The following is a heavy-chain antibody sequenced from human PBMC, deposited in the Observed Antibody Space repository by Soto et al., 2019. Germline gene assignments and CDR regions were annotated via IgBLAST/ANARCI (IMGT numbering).Heavy chain of an antibody. V-gene: IGHV4-59*01. CDR3: SRRTGRYSGWFDP. CDR2: IYYSGTT. CDR1: GGSISGYY. Sequence: QVQLQESGPGLVKPSESLSLTCTVSGGSISGYYWSWFRQPPGQGLEWIGYIYYSGTTYYNPSLKSRVTILVDTAKNQFSLKVTSVTAAGAAVYYCSRRTGRYSGWFDPWGQGTLVTVSS. D-gene: IGHD3-10*01. J-gene: IGHJ5*02.